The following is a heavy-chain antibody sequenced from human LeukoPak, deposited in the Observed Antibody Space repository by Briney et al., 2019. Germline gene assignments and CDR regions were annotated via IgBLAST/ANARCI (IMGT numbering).Heavy chain of an antibody. CDR1: GGFIRTSSHY. D-gene: IGHD3-10*01. V-gene: IGHV4-39*01. J-gene: IGHJ4*02. CDR2: IYYSGGT. Sequence: SETLSLTCTVSGGFIRTSSHYWGWIRQSPGKGLEYIGSIYYSGGTYYNPSLKSRVSIFVDTSKNQFSLRLSSVTAADTAVYYCARRNYSYGSGTAFDFWGQGTLVTVSS. CDR3: ARRNYSYGSGTAFDF.